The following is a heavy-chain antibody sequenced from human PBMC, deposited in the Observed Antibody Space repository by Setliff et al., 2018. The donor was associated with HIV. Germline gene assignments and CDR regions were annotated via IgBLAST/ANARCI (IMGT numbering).Heavy chain of an antibody. J-gene: IGHJ4*02. CDR1: GGSFSGYY. D-gene: IGHD3-3*01. Sequence: SETLSLTCAVYGGSFSGYYWSWIRQPPGKGLEWIGEITHRGITDYNPSLKSRVTISVDTSKNQFSLKVSSVTAADTAVYYCASLTTDRFLEWLFVYWGQGTLVTVSS. CDR3: ASLTTDRFLEWLFVY. CDR2: ITHRGIT. V-gene: IGHV4-34*01.